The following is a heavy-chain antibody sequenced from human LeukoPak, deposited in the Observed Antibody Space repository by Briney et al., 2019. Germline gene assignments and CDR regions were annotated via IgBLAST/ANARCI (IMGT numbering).Heavy chain of an antibody. CDR3: AKGPYGSGGYLLAYFDY. V-gene: IGHV3-9*01. D-gene: IGHD3-10*01. J-gene: IGHJ4*02. Sequence: PGRSLRLSCAASGFTFDDYAMHWVRQAPGKGLEWVSGISWNSGSIGYADSVKGRFAISRDNAKNSLYLQMNSLRAEDTALYYCAKGPYGSGGYLLAYFDYWGQGTLVTVSS. CDR1: GFTFDDYA. CDR2: ISWNSGSI.